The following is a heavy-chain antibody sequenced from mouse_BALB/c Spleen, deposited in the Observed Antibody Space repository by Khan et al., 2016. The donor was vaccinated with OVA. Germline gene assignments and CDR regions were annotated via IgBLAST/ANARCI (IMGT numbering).Heavy chain of an antibody. CDR1: GFTFSDYY. CDR2: ISNGGGST. V-gene: IGHV5-12*02. Sequence: EVELVESGGGLVQPGGSLKLSCATSGFTFSDYYMYWVRQTPEKRLEWVAYISNGGGSTYYPDTVKDRFTISRDNAKNTLYLQLSRLKSDDTAMXYCARRRGLYDYDGFAYWGQGTLVTVSA. J-gene: IGHJ3*01. CDR3: ARRRGLYDYDGFAY. D-gene: IGHD2-4*01.